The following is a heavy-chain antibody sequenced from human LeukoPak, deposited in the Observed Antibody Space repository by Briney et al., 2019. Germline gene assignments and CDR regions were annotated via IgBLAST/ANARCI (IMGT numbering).Heavy chain of an antibody. J-gene: IGHJ3*02. D-gene: IGHD6-13*01. V-gene: IGHV4-31*03. Sequence: PSQTLSLTCTVSGGSISSGGYYWSWIRQHPGKGLEWIGYIYYSGSTYYNPSLKSRVTISVDTSKNQFSLKLSSVTAADTAVYYCARHIAAATTDDAFDIWGQGTMATVSS. CDR1: GGSISSGGYY. CDR3: ARHIAAATTDDAFDI. CDR2: IYYSGST.